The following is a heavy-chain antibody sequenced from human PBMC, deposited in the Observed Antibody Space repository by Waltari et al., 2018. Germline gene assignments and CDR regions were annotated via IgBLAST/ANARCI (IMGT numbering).Heavy chain of an antibody. CDR3: ANQFYCSWSYGRDV. CDR2: INHSGST. Sequence: VQLQQWGAGLLKPSETLSLTCAVYGGSFSGYYWSWIRQHPGKVLEWIGEINHSGSTNYNRALNIRVTISVDTPKNQFSLKLSTVTAADTAVYYCANQFYCSWSYGRDVWGQGTTVTVSS. V-gene: IGHV4-34*01. J-gene: IGHJ6*02. D-gene: IGHD3-10*01. CDR1: GGSFSGYY.